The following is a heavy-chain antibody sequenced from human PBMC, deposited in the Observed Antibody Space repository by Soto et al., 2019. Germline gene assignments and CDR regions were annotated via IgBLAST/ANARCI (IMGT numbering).Heavy chain of an antibody. CDR1: GFAVSSKY. CDR3: VQTTGWPGFDF. D-gene: IGHD6-19*01. CDR2: IYGVGTT. V-gene: IGHV3-53*01. Sequence: HPGESLKISCAASGFAVSSKYMTWVRQAPGKGLEWVSVIYGVGTTYYADSVKGRFTISRDTSKNTLYLQMNSLRAEDTAVYYCVQTTGWPGFDFWGQGTLVTVSS. J-gene: IGHJ4*02.